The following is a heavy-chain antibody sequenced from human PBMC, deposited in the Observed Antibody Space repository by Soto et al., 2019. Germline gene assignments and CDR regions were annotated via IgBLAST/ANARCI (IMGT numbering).Heavy chain of an antibody. J-gene: IGHJ4*02. CDR3: ARDLGYYDSSGYLDY. Sequence: LRLSCAASGFTFSDYYMSWIRQAPGKGLEWVSYISSSGDIIYYADSMKGRFAISRDNAKNSLYLQMNNLRAEDTAVYYCARDLGYYDSSGYLDYWGQGTLVTVSS. CDR1: GFTFSDYY. CDR2: ISSSGDII. D-gene: IGHD3-22*01. V-gene: IGHV3-11*01.